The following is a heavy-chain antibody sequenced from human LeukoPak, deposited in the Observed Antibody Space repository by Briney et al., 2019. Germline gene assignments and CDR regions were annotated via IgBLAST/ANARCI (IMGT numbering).Heavy chain of an antibody. CDR3: ARDSRHYYGSGSPLDYYYYYGMDV. D-gene: IGHD3-10*01. CDR2: INPNSGGT. V-gene: IGHV1-2*02. J-gene: IGHJ6*02. Sequence: ASVKVSCKASGYTFTGYYMHWVRQAPGQGLEWMGWINPNSGGTNYAQKLQGRVTMTTDTSTSTAYMELRSLRSDDTAVYYCARDSRHYYGSGSPLDYYYYYGMDVWGQGTTVTVSS. CDR1: GYTFTGYY.